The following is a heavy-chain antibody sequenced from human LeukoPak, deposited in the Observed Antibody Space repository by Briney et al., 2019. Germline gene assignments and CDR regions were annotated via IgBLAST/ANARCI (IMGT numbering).Heavy chain of an antibody. J-gene: IGHJ5*02. CDR3: AKVGSRYFDWSNWFDP. V-gene: IGHV3-53*01. Sequence: PGGSLRLSCAASGFTVSSNYMSWVRQAPGKGLEWVSVIYSGGSTYYADSVKGRFTISRHNSKNTLYLQMNSLRAEDTAVYYCAKVGSRYFDWSNWFDPWGQGTLVTVSS. CDR1: GFTVSSNY. D-gene: IGHD3-9*01. CDR2: IYSGGST.